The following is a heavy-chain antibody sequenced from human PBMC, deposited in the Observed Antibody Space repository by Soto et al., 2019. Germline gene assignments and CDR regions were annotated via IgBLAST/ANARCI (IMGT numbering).Heavy chain of an antibody. Sequence: SETLSLTCTVSGGSISSYYWSWIRQPPGKGLEWIGYIYYSGSTNYNPSLKSRVTISVDTSKNQFSLKLSSVTAADTAVYYCARREGLTGHYYFDYWGQGTLVTVSS. D-gene: IGHD7-27*01. CDR2: IYYSGST. CDR1: GGSISSYY. J-gene: IGHJ4*02. V-gene: IGHV4-59*08. CDR3: ARREGLTGHYYFDY.